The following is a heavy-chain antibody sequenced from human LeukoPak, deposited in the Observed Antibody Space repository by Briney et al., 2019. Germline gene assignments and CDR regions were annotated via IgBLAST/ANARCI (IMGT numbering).Heavy chain of an antibody. CDR2: IYTSGST. Sequence: PSETLSLTCTVSGGSISSGSYYWSWIRQPAGKGLEWIGRIYTSGSTNYNPSLKSRVTISVDTSKNQFSLKLSSVTAADTAVYYCACLTTADAFDIWGQGTMVTVSS. J-gene: IGHJ3*02. CDR1: GGSISSGSYY. V-gene: IGHV4-61*02. D-gene: IGHD3-22*01. CDR3: ACLTTADAFDI.